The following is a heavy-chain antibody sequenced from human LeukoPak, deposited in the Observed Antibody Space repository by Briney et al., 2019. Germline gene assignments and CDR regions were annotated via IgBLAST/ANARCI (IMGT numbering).Heavy chain of an antibody. CDR3: AKEGAYPIITYDS. CDR1: GFTFSRYW. CDR2: IKRDGNEK. D-gene: IGHD3-10*01. V-gene: IGHV3-7*01. J-gene: IGHJ5*01. Sequence: GGSLRLSCAASGFTFSRYWMNWVRQAPGKGLEWVANIKRDGNEKYYVDSVKGRFSISGDNAKNSLYLQMDSLRAEDTAVYYCAKEGAYPIITYDSWGQGALVTVSS.